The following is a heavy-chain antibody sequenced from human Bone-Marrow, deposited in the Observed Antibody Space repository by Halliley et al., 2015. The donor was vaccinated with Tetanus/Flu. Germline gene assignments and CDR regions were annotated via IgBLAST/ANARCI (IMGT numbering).Heavy chain of an antibody. CDR1: GASVSSGGYY. CDR3: ARGEDLWDPCQYFFDH. J-gene: IGHJ4*02. Sequence: TLSLTCTVSGASVSSGGYYWNWIRQHPGKGLEWIGYIYNSGSTYYNPSLKSRVIISVDTSKKYFSLKLNSVTAADTAVYYCARGEDLWDPCQYFFDHWGQGTLVIVSS. V-gene: IGHV4-31*03. CDR2: IYNSGST. D-gene: IGHD3-10*01.